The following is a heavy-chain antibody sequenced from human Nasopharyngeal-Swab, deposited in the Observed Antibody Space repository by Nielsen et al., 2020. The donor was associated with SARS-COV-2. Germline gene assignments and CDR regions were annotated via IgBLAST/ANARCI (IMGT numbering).Heavy chain of an antibody. CDR1: GFPLSDYA. V-gene: IGHV3-23*01. J-gene: IGHJ4*02. Sequence: GGSLRLSCAASGFPLSDYAMCWVRQAPGKGLEWLSSLTGRGNTYYADSVKGRFATSRDNSENTLYLQMNSLRAEDTAVYFCARGTSTSPGIDYWGQGILVTVSS. CDR2: LTGRGNT. D-gene: IGHD1-1*01. CDR3: ARGTSTSPGIDY.